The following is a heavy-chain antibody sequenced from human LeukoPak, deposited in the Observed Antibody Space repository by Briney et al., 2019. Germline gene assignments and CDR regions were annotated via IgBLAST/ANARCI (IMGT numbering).Heavy chain of an antibody. CDR3: ARGWQGDYFDH. V-gene: IGHV3-21*01. J-gene: IGHJ4*02. D-gene: IGHD5-24*01. CDR2: ISSSSSYI. CDR1: GFTFSSYS. Sequence: GGSLRLSCAASGFTFSSYSINWVRQAPGKGLEWVSSISSSSSYIYYADSVKGRFTISRDNAKISLYLQMNSLRAEDTAVYYCARGWQGDYFDHWGQGTLVTVSS.